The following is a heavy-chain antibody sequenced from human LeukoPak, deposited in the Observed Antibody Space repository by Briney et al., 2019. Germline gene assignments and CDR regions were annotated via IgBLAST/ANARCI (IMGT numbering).Heavy chain of an antibody. J-gene: IGHJ4*02. V-gene: IGHV4-59*08. CDR2: IYYSGST. CDR3: ARRLDSSGWVNY. D-gene: IGHD6-19*01. Sequence: SETLSLTCIVSGGSISGHYWSWIRQPPGKGLEWLGYIYYSGSTNYNPSLKSRVTISVDTSKNQFSLKLSSVTAADTAVYYCARRLDSSGWVNYWGQGTLVTVSS. CDR1: GGSISGHY.